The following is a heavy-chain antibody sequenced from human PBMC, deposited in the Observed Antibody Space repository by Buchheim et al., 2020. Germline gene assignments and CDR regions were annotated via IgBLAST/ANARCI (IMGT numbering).Heavy chain of an antibody. D-gene: IGHD3-22*01. CDR3: AKTNYYESSGYIDY. J-gene: IGHJ4*02. CDR2: ISYDGSNA. V-gene: IGHV3-30*18. Sequence: QVQLVESGGGVVQPGRSLRLSCAASGFTFSSYGMHWVRQAPGKGLEWVAVISYDGSNAYYADSVKGRFTILRDNSKNTLCLQMNSLRAEDTAVFYCAKTNYYESSGYIDYWGQGTL. CDR1: GFTFSSYG.